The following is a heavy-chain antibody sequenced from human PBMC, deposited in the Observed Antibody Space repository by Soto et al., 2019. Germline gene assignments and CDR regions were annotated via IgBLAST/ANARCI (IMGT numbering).Heavy chain of an antibody. V-gene: IGHV1-69*01. Sequence: QVQLVQSGAEVKKPGSSVKVSCKASGGTFSSYAISWVRQAPGQGLEWMGGIIPIFGTANYAQKFQRRVTITPDESTSTAYMELSSLRSEATAVYYCARDPGYEYSGSSVNYFDYWGQGTLVTVSS. CDR3: ARDPGYEYSGSSVNYFDY. CDR2: IIPIFGTA. D-gene: IGHD1-26*01. J-gene: IGHJ4*02. CDR1: GGTFSSYA.